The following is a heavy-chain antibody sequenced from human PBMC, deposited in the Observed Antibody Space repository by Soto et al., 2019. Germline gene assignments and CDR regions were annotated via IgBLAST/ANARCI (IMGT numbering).Heavy chain of an antibody. V-gene: IGHV3-48*01. CDR2: ISSSSSTI. D-gene: IGHD4-17*01. CDR3: AVYGDHVALDY. J-gene: IGHJ4*02. Sequence: EVQLVESGGGLVQPGGSLRLSCAASGFTFSSYSMNWVRQAPGKGLEWVSYISSSSSTIYYADSVKGRFTISRDNAKNSLYLQMNSLRADDTAVYYCAVYGDHVALDYWGQGTLVTVSS. CDR1: GFTFSSYS.